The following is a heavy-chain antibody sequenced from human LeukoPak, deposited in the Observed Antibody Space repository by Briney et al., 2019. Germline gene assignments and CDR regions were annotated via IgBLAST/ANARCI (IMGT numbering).Heavy chain of an antibody. CDR3: AREVVVAATYDY. CDR2: IYYSRST. Sequence: SETLSLTCTVSGGSISSYYWSWIRQPPGKGLEWIGYIYYSRSTNYNPSLKSRVTISVDTSKNQFSLKLSSVTAADTAVYYCAREVVVAATYDYWGQGTLVTVSS. J-gene: IGHJ4*02. D-gene: IGHD2-15*01. V-gene: IGHV4-59*12. CDR1: GGSISSYY.